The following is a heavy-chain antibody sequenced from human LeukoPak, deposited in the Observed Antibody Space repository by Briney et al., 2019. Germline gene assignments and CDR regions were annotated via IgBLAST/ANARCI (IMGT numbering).Heavy chain of an antibody. CDR3: ADYDSSLHAFDM. Sequence: SGGSLRLSCAASGFTFSSYWMHWVRQAPGKGLVWVSRINTDGSNTGYADSVKGRFTIPRDNAKNSLSLQMNSLRAEDTAVYYCADYDSSLHAFDMWGQGTMVTVSS. V-gene: IGHV3-74*01. D-gene: IGHD3-22*01. CDR1: GFTFSSYW. CDR2: INTDGSNT. J-gene: IGHJ3*02.